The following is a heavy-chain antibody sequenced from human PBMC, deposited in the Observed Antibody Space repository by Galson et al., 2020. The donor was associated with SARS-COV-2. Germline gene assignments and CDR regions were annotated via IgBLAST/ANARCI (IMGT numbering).Heavy chain of an antibody. Sequence: ASVKVSCKASGYTFTGYYMHWVRQAPGHGLEWMGWINPNTGGTNYAQKFQGRVTMTRDTSISTAYMELSRLRSDDTAVYYCARAGPYDFWSGLYYYYYGMDVWGQGTTVTVSS. V-gene: IGHV1-2*02. CDR1: GYTFTGYY. D-gene: IGHD3-3*01. CDR2: INPNTGGT. CDR3: ARAGPYDFWSGLYYYYYGMDV. J-gene: IGHJ6*02.